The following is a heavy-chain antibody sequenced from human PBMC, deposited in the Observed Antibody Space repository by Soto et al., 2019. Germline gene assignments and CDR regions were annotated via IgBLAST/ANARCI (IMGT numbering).Heavy chain of an antibody. J-gene: IGHJ6*02. V-gene: IGHV3-15*01. CDR1: GFTFSNGC. Sequence: EVQLLESGGGWLKPGGCLRLSCADTGFTFSNGCMRWGRQAPGKGLEWVGRITSETDGGTTDYAARVKARFTISRDDSKNTLYLPMNSLTAEDTAVYYYTPDFANYGRDVWGQGTTVTVSS. CDR2: ITSETDGGTT. CDR3: TPDFANYGRDV.